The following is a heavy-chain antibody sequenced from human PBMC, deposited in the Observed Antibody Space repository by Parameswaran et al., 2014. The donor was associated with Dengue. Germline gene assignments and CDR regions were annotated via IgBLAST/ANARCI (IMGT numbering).Heavy chain of an antibody. Sequence: RWIRQPPGKGLEWIGYIYYSGSTNYNPSLKSRVTISVDTSKNQFSLKLSSVTAADTAVYYCAREGYSGYYYYGMDVWGQGTTVTVSS. D-gene: IGHD5-12*01. CDR2: IYYSGST. CDR3: AREGYSGYYYYGMDV. V-gene: IGHV4-59*01. J-gene: IGHJ6*02.